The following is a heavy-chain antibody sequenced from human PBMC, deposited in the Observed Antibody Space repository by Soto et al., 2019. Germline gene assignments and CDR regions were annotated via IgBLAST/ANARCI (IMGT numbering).Heavy chain of an antibody. CDR1: GGSISSGDYY. Sequence: QVQLQESGPGLVKPSQTLSLTCTVSGGSISSGDYYWSWIRQPPGKGLEWIGYIYYSGSTYYNPSLKSLVTISVDTSKNQFSLKLSSVTAADTAVYYCARVKAGGMTTVTLFDYWGQGTLVTVSS. J-gene: IGHJ4*02. CDR2: IYYSGST. D-gene: IGHD4-17*01. V-gene: IGHV4-30-4*01. CDR3: ARVKAGGMTTVTLFDY.